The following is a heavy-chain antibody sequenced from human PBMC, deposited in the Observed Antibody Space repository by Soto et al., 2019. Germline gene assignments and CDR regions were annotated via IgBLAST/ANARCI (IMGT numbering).Heavy chain of an antibody. CDR1: GFTFGSYA. V-gene: IGHV3-23*01. D-gene: IGHD6-13*01. J-gene: IGHJ1*01. CDR2: IVGGGGST. CDR3: AKAFNSSFQH. Sequence: GGSLRLSCVASGFTFGSYAMTWVRQGPGKGLEWVSGIVGGGGSTFYLDSVKGRFTISRDNSKNTLYLQMNSLRAEDTAVYYCAKAFNSSFQHWGQGTLVTVS.